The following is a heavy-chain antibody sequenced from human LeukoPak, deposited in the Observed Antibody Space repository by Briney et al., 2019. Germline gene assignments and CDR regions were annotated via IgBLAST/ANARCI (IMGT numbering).Heavy chain of an antibody. J-gene: IGHJ4*02. V-gene: IGHV3-23*01. CDR1: GFTFSSYA. CDR3: AKGHYSSGSHYFDY. D-gene: IGHD3-22*01. Sequence: GGSLRLSCAASGFTFSSYAMSWDRQAPGKGLEWVSAISGSGGSTYYADSVKGRFTISRDNSKNTLYLQMNSLRAEDTAVYYCAKGHYSSGSHYFDYWGQGTLVTVFS. CDR2: ISGSGGST.